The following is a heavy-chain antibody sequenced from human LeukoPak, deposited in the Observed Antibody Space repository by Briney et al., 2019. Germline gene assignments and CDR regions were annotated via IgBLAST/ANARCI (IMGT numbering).Heavy chain of an antibody. V-gene: IGHV3-23*01. D-gene: IGHD3-22*01. CDR3: AKATDSSGYFGYFDY. CDR2: ISGSGGST. J-gene: IGHJ4*02. Sequence: HPGGSLRLSCAASGFTFSSYGMSWVRQAPGKGLEWVSAISGSGGSTYYADSVKGRFTISRDNSKNTLYLQMNSLRAEDTAVYYCAKATDSSGYFGYFDYWGQGALVTVSS. CDR1: GFTFSSYG.